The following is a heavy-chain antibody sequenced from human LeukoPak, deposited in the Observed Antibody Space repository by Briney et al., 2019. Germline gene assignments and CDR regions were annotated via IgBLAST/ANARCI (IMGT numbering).Heavy chain of an antibody. V-gene: IGHV1-2*02. CDR1: GYTFTVYH. D-gene: IGHD2-8*02. J-gene: IGHJ5*02. CDR3: GLVASGNWWFDP. Sequence: ASVKVSCKTSGYTFTVYHIHWVRQAPGQGLEWMGWINPNSGGTNYAQKLQDRVTMTGDTSISTAYMELRSLTSDDAAVYYCGLVASGNWWFDPWGQGTLVTVSS. CDR2: INPNSGGT.